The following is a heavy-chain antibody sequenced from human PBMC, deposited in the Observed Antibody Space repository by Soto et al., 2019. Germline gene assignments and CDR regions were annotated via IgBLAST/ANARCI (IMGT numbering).Heavy chain of an antibody. CDR3: VRLMVRGVHYGMDV. V-gene: IGHV4-39*01. J-gene: IGHJ6*02. Sequence: NPSETLSLTCTVSGGSISSSSYYWGWIRQPPGRGLEWIGSIYYSGSTYYNPSLKSRVTISVDTSKNQFSLKLGSVTAADTAVYYCVRLMVRGVHYGMDVWGQGTTVNVSS. CDR2: IYYSGST. D-gene: IGHD3-10*01. CDR1: GGSISSSSYY.